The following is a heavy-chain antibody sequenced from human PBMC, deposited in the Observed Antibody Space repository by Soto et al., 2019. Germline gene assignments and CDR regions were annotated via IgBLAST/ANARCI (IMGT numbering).Heavy chain of an antibody. CDR3: VKWHTSNFDSLPFTGFDF. D-gene: IGHD3-22*01. CDR2: MSGDGRT. CDR1: GFTFGDSA. V-gene: IGHV3-23*01. Sequence: PGGSLRLSCVGSGFTFGDSALPGVRQAPGKGLEWLSVMSGDGRTRYALSVTGRFTISRDNSKNTLYLQMRSLRAEDAAAYYCVKWHTSNFDSLPFTGFDFWGQGTQVTVSS. J-gene: IGHJ4*02.